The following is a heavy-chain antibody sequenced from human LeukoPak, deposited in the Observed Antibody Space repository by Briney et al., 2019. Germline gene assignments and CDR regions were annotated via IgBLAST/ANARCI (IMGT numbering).Heavy chain of an antibody. CDR3: AKRGEDPVDLDY. CDR2: ITGSGDRT. CDR1: GVTFSSHG. Sequence: GGSLRLSCGVSGVTFSSHGMNWVRQAPGKGLEWVSAITGSGDRTCYTDSVRGRFTVSRDNSKNTLYLQMNGLRAEDTAVYYCAKRGEDPVDLDYWGQGTLVTVSS. V-gene: IGHV3-23*01. J-gene: IGHJ4*02. D-gene: IGHD3-16*01.